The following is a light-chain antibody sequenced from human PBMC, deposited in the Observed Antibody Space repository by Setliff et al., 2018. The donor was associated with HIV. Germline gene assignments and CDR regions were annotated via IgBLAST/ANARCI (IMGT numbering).Light chain of an antibody. CDR1: SSDVGTYNF. Sequence: QSVLTQPRSVSGSPGQSVTISCSGFSSDVGTYNFVPWYQQHPGKAPKLMIYDVTKRTSGVPDRFSGSKSGTSASLGLSGLQSEDEVDYYCAVWDDSLNAVVYGGGTKVTVL. V-gene: IGLV2-11*01. CDR2: DVT. J-gene: IGLJ2*01. CDR3: AVWDDSLNAVV.